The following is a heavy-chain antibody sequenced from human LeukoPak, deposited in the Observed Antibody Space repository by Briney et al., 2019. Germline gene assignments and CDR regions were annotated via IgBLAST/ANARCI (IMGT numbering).Heavy chain of an antibody. CDR1: GFTVSSKY. CDR3: ARLRGYCSSNSCYPLGY. J-gene: IGHJ4*02. CDR2: IYSGSTT. V-gene: IGHV3-53*01. D-gene: IGHD2-2*01. Sequence: RGSLRLSCAASGFTVSSKYMSWVRHAPGKVLESVSVIYSGSTTFYADSVKGRFSISRDNSKNTLYLQMNSLRAEDTAVYYCARLRGYCSSNSCYPLGYWGQGTLVTVSS.